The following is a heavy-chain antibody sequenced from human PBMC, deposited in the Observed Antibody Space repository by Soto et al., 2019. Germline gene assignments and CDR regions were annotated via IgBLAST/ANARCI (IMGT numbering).Heavy chain of an antibody. Sequence: GASVKVSCKASGYFFTNNDVSWVRQATGQGLEWMGWMNPGSGDTGYAQKFQGRVTMTRDVSIATAYMELSSPRSDDTAIYYCARMETFGSLNWFDPWGQGTLVTVSS. J-gene: IGHJ5*02. CDR3: ARMETFGSLNWFDP. CDR1: GYFFTNND. V-gene: IGHV1-8*01. CDR2: MNPGSGDT. D-gene: IGHD3-16*01.